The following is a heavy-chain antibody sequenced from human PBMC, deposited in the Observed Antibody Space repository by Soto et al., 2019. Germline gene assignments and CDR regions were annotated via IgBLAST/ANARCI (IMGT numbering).Heavy chain of an antibody. Sequence: GGSLRLSCAASGVTFSSYWMHWVRQAPGKGLVWVSRINSDGTTTSYADSVKGRFTISRDNAKNTLFLQMNNLRAEDTAVYYCARVAGTTSYFDYWGQGTLVTVSS. D-gene: IGHD1-1*01. J-gene: IGHJ4*02. CDR1: GVTFSSYW. CDR2: INSDGTTT. CDR3: ARVAGTTSYFDY. V-gene: IGHV3-74*01.